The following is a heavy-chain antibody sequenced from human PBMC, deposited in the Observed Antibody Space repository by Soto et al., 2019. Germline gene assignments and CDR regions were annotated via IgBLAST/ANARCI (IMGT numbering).Heavy chain of an antibody. CDR1: GFSVSNTY. CDR2: IYRGIAT. CDR3: ARDRSDSSRADSFDI. J-gene: IGHJ3*02. Sequence: PGGSLRLSCAVSGFSVSNTYMSWVRQAPGKGLEWVSVIYRGIATHYADSVKGRFTISRDNSKNTVYLQMNSLRAEDTAAYYCARDRSDSSRADSFDIWGQGTMVTVSS. D-gene: IGHD6-25*01. V-gene: IGHV3-53*01.